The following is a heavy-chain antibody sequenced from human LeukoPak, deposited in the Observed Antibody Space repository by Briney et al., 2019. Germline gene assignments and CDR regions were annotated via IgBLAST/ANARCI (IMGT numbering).Heavy chain of an antibody. CDR2: ISAYNDNT. J-gene: IGHJ4*02. D-gene: IGHD6-19*01. CDR1: GYTFTSYG. V-gene: IGHV1-18*01. Sequence: GASVKVSCKASGYTFTSYGISWVRQAPGQGLEWMGWISAYNDNTNYAQKFQGRVTMTTDTSTSTAYMELRSLRSDDTAVYYCARDLRLVGFDYWGQGTLVTVSS. CDR3: ARDLRLVGFDY.